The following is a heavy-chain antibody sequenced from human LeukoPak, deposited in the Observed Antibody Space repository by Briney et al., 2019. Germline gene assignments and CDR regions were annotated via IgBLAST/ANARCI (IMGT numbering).Heavy chain of an antibody. J-gene: IGHJ6*03. V-gene: IGHV4-39*07. CDR1: GGSISSSSYY. CDR3: ARGWLALPNSSSRPYYYYYYYYMDV. Sequence: PTETLSLTCTVSGGSISSSSYYWGWIRQPPGKGLEWIGSIYYSGSTYYNPSLKSRVTISVDTSKNQFSLKLSSVTAADTAVYYCARGWLALPNSSSRPYYYYYYYYMDVWGKGTTVTVSS. D-gene: IGHD6-6*01. CDR2: IYYSGST.